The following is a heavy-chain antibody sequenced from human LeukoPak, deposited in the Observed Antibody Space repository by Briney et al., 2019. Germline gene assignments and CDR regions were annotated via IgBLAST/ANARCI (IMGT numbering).Heavy chain of an antibody. CDR3: AKDSVRYCSSTSCYAGFDY. J-gene: IGHJ4*02. V-gene: IGHV3-9*01. Sequence: SLRLSFAAAGFTFDDYAMHWVRQAPGKGLEWVAGISGNRCSIGYADSVKGRFTISRDNAKNSLYLQMNSLRAEDTALYYCAKDSVRYCSSTSCYAGFDYWGQGTLVTVSS. CDR1: GFTFDDYA. CDR2: ISGNRCSI. D-gene: IGHD2-2*01.